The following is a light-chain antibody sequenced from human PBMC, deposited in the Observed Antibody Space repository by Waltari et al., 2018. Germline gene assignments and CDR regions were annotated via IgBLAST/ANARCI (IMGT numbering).Light chain of an antibody. V-gene: IGKV3-15*01. CDR3: HQYNDGPPFN. CDR1: QSVTTN. Sequence: EIVMTQSPATLSVSPGERAIISCRASQSVTTNLAWYQQKPGQPPGPLIYGASPRATDIPSRFSGSGSGTEFTLTITSLQSEDFAVYYCHQYNDGPPFNFGQGTKLEIK. J-gene: IGKJ2*01. CDR2: GAS.